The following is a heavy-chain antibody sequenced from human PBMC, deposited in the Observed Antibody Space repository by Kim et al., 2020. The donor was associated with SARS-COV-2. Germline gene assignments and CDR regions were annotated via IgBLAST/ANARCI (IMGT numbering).Heavy chain of an antibody. CDR2: FDPEDGET. J-gene: IGHJ6*03. CDR3: AIGPVGATSYYYYMDV. D-gene: IGHD1-26*01. Sequence: ASVKVSCKVSGYTLTELSMHWVRQAPGKGLEWMGGFDPEDGETIYAQKFQGRVPMTEDTSTDTAYMELSSLRSEDTAVYYCAIGPVGATSYYYYMDVWGKGTTVTVSS. V-gene: IGHV1-24*01. CDR1: GYTLTELS.